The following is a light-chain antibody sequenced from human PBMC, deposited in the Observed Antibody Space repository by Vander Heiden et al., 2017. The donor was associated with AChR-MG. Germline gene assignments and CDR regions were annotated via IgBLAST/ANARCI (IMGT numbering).Light chain of an antibody. CDR2: AAS. V-gene: IGKV1-39*01. CDR1: QTISSY. J-gene: IGKJ2*01. CDR3: QENYSTLYT. Sequence: DIKITQSPSSLSASVGDRVTVTCRASQTISSYLDWYQQKPGKAPKLLIYAASSLQSGVPSRFSGSGSGTEFTLTISSLHPEDFATYYCQENYSTLYTFGQGTNVEIK.